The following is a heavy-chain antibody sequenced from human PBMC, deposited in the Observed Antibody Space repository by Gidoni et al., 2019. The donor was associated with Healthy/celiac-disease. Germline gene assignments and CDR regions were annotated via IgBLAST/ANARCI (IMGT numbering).Heavy chain of an antibody. J-gene: IGHJ3*02. CDR3: ARGGSGSYTAPGDAFDI. V-gene: IGHV4-34*01. CDR2: INHSGST. Sequence: QVQLQQWGAGLLKPSETLSLTCAVYGGSFSGYYWSWIRQPPGKGLEWIGEINHSGSTNYNPSLKSRVTISVDTSKNQFSLKLSSVTAADTALYYCARGGSGSYTAPGDAFDIWGQGTMVTVSS. CDR1: GGSFSGYY. D-gene: IGHD1-26*01.